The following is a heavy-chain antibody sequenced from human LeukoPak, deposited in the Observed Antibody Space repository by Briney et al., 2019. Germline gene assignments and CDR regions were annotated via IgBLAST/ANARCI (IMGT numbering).Heavy chain of an antibody. J-gene: IGHJ4*02. CDR3: AREAFFGVVTNSFDY. Sequence: AGVKLSFKCAGYAFTCCNMHWVRQAPGQGLEWMGRINPNTGGTKYEQKFQGRVTMTRDTSISTAYMELSSLRFDDTAVYYCAREAFFGVVTNSFDYWGQGTQVTVSS. CDR2: INPNTGGT. V-gene: IGHV1-2*02. D-gene: IGHD3-3*01. CDR1: GYAFTCCN.